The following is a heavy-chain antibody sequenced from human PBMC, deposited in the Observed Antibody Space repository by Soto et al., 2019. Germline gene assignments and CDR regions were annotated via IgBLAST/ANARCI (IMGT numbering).Heavy chain of an antibody. Sequence: GASVKVSCKASGYTFTSYGISWVRQAPGQGLEWMGWISAYNGNTNYAQKLQGRVTMTTDTSTSTAYMELRSLRSDDTAVYYCARASVVAASRNCFDPWGQGTLVTVSS. CDR3: ARASVVAASRNCFDP. D-gene: IGHD2-15*01. CDR2: ISAYNGNT. CDR1: GYTFTSYG. J-gene: IGHJ5*02. V-gene: IGHV1-18*01.